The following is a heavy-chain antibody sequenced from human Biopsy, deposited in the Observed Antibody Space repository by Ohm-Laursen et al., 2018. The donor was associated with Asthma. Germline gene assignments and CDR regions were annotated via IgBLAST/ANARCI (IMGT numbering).Heavy chain of an antibody. Sequence: SLRLSCAASGFTFSSYGMHWVCQAPGKGLEWVAVIWYDGSIKYYADSVNGRFTVSRDDSKNTLYPQMNSLRPDDTAVYYCARDVMEWYLPAFDFWGQGTLVTVSS. J-gene: IGHJ4*02. D-gene: IGHD3-3*01. CDR3: ARDVMEWYLPAFDF. V-gene: IGHV3-30*19. CDR1: GFTFSSYG. CDR2: IWYDGSIK.